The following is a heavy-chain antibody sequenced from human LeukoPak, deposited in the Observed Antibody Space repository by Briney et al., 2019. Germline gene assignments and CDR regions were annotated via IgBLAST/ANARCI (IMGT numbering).Heavy chain of an antibody. CDR3: TKYSPVRGLDY. J-gene: IGHJ4*02. D-gene: IGHD3-10*01. CDR2: ISWNSGSI. Sequence: PGGSLRLSCAASGFTFDDYAMHWVRQAPGKGLEWVSGISWNSGSIGYADSVKGRFTISRDNAKNSLYLQMNSLRAEDTALYYWTKYSPVRGLDYWNQVTLVTVCS. V-gene: IGHV3-9*01. CDR1: GFTFDDYA.